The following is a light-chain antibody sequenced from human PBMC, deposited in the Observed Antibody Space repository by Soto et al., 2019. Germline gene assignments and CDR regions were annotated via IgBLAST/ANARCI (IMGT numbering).Light chain of an antibody. Sequence: EIVLTQSPATLPLSPGERATLSCRASQSINSYLAWYQQKPGQAPRLLIYDASTRATGIPARFRGSGSGTDFTLTISSREPEDLALDYCQQRSIWPRTFGQGTNVQVQ. CDR3: QQRSIWPRT. CDR1: QSINSY. J-gene: IGKJ1*01. CDR2: DAS. V-gene: IGKV3-11*01.